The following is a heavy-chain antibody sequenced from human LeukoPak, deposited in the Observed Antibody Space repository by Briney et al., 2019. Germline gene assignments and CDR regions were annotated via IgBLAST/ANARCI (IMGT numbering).Heavy chain of an antibody. CDR1: GYTFTSYY. D-gene: IGHD7-27*01. CDR2: INPSGGST. J-gene: IGHJ3*02. Sequence: GASVKVSCKASGYTFTSYYMHWVRQAPGQGLEWMGIINPSGGSTSYAQKFQGRVTMTRDTSTSTVYMELSSLRSEDTAVYYCASKPPNWGIVDAFDIWGQGTMVTVSS. V-gene: IGHV1-46*01. CDR3: ASKPPNWGIVDAFDI.